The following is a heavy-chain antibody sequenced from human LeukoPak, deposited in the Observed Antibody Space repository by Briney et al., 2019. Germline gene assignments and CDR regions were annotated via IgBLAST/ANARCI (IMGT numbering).Heavy chain of an antibody. CDR3: AKGLDGSGSTH. Sequence: PGGPPRLSCATSGINFSSYAMSWVRQAPGKGLEWVSAISGSGGTTYYADSVKGRFTISRDNSKNTLYLQMNSLTAEDTAVYYCAKGLDGSGSTHWGQGTLVTVSS. J-gene: IGHJ4*02. CDR2: ISGSGGTT. CDR1: GINFSSYA. V-gene: IGHV3-23*01. D-gene: IGHD3-10*01.